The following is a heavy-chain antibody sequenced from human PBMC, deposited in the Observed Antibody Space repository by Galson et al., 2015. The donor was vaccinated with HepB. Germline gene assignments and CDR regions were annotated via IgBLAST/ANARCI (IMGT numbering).Heavy chain of an antibody. V-gene: IGHV3-23*01. J-gene: IGHJ4*02. Sequence: SLRLSCAASGFTFSSYAMSWVRQALGKGLEWVSAISGSGGSTYYADSVKGRFTISRDNSKNTLYLQMNSLRAEDTAVYYCAKDCSSTSCYLDYWGQGTLVTVSS. CDR1: GFTFSSYA. CDR3: AKDCSSTSCYLDY. CDR2: ISGSGGST. D-gene: IGHD2-2*01.